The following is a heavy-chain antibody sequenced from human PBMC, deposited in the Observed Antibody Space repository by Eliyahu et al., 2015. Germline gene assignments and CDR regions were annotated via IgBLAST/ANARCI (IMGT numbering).Heavy chain of an antibody. V-gene: IGHV3-23*04. CDR1: GFXFSSYA. CDR3: AKNQGGSYAFDI. CDR2: ISGXGGST. Sequence: EVQLVESGGGLVQPGGSLRLSCAASGFXFSSYAMGWVRQAPGKGLGWVSGISGXGGSTYYADSVKGRFAISRDKSKNTLFLQMNSLRAEDTAVYYCAKNQGGSYAFDIWGQGTMVTVSS. J-gene: IGHJ3*02. D-gene: IGHD1-26*01.